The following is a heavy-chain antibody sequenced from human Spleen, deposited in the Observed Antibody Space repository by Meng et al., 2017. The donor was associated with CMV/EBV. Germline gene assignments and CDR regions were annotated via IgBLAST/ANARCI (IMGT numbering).Heavy chain of an antibody. CDR1: GFRFGDNA. V-gene: IGHV3-11*01. D-gene: IGHD6-6*01. Sequence: CAPSGFRFGDNAMAWIRQAPGKGPEWVSYIGGSATTMYYSDSVKGRFVISRDNAQNSLYLQMNSLRDEDMAVYYCARLEGTVAAFDYWGQGTLVTVSS. CDR2: IGGSATTM. CDR3: ARLEGTVAAFDY. J-gene: IGHJ4*02.